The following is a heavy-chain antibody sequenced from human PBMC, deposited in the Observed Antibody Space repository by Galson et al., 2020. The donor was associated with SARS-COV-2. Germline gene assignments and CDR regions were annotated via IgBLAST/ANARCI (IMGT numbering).Heavy chain of an antibody. J-gene: IGHJ6*02. D-gene: IGHD4-17*01. CDR3: ARDGGPDYGRDYYYYGMDV. V-gene: IGHV3-33*08. Sequence: QLGESLKISCAASGFTFSNYGMHWVRQAPGKGLEWVAVIWYDGSNKYYADSVKGRFTISRDNSKNTLYLQMNSLRAEDTAVYYCARDGGPDYGRDYYYYGMDVWGQGTTVTVSS. CDR1: GFTFSNYG. CDR2: IWYDGSNK.